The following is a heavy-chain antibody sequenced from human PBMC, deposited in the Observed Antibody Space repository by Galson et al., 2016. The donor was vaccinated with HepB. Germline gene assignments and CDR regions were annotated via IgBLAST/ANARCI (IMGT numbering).Heavy chain of an antibody. J-gene: IGHJ4*02. Sequence: SLRLSCAVSGFSFSDYAMSWVRQGPGKGLEWVTAIDPSGINTYYADSVKGRFTISRDNSKNTLYLQLDSLRAEDTALYYCAKGSRGARPYYFDYWGQGTLVTASS. D-gene: IGHD6-19*01. CDR1: GFSFSDYA. CDR3: AKGSRGARPYYFDY. V-gene: IGHV3-23*01. CDR2: IDPSGINT.